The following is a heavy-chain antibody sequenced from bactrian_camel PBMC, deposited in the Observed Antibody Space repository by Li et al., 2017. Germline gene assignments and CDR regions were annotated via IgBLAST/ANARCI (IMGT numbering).Heavy chain of an antibody. V-gene: IGHV3S1*01. CDR3: AAHFGLYYGLGYPNY. CDR2: IYAGGST. CDR1: GFTFSSYW. J-gene: IGHJ4*01. D-gene: IGHD5*01. Sequence: HVQLVESGGGLVQPGGSLRLSCAASGFTFSSYWMYWVRQAPGKEREGVARIYAGGSTIYANSVKGRFTISRDSAKNTVYLQMNNLKPEDTAMYHCAAHFGLYYGLGYPNYWGQATQVTVSS.